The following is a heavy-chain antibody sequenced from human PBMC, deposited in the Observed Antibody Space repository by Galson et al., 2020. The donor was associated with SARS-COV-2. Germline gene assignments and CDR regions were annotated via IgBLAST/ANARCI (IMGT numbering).Heavy chain of an antibody. CDR3: ARGGWGGDFIDY. V-gene: IGHV4-30-4*08. Sequence: SETLSLTCSVSGGSIGSGGYPWCWIRQPPGKGRAWIGYTFSGGSPHYNPSLKSRITISVDTTTNGFSLTLNSVTAAAAAVYFCARGGWGGDFIDYGGQGALVTVFS. CDR2: TFSGGSP. J-gene: IGHJ4*02. D-gene: IGHD3-10*01. CDR1: GGSIGSGGYP.